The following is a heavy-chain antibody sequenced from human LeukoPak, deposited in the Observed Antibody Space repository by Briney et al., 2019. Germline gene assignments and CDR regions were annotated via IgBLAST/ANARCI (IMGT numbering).Heavy chain of an antibody. CDR3: GRTWGYYFDY. CDR2: IHYTGRT. J-gene: IGHJ4*02. V-gene: IGHV4-39*07. D-gene: IGHD3-16*01. Sequence: TSETLSLTCTVSGGSISCSSYYWGRIRQPPGKGREWIGSIHYTGRTYYNPSLKSRVTISVDTSKSQFSLKLPSVTAADTAVYYCGRTWGYYFDYWGQGTLVTVSS. CDR1: GGSISCSSYY.